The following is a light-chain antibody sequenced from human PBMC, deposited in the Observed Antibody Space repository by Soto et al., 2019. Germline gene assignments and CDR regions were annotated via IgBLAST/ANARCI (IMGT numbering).Light chain of an antibody. J-gene: IGLJ3*02. CDR1: SSDVGGYNY. Sequence: QSALTQPRSVSGSLGQSVTISCTGTSSDVGGYNYVSWYQQHPGKAPKLMIYDVNKRPSGVPDRFSGSKSGNTASLTISGLQVEDEADYYCCSYAGSSSWVFGGGTKVTVL. CDR2: DVN. CDR3: CSYAGSSSWV. V-gene: IGLV2-11*01.